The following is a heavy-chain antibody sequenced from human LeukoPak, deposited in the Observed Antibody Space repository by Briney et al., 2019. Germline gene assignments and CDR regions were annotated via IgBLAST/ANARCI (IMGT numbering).Heavy chain of an antibody. V-gene: IGHV1-69*13. J-gene: IGHJ4*02. CDR2: IIPIFGTA. CDR1: GGTFSIYA. Sequence: SVKVSCKASGGTFSIYAISWVRQAPGQGLEWMGGIIPIFGTANYAQKFQGRVTITADESTSTAYMELSSLRSEDTAVYYCAREKSSGIAAAGVDYWGQGTLVTVSS. CDR3: AREKSSGIAAAGVDY. D-gene: IGHD6-13*01.